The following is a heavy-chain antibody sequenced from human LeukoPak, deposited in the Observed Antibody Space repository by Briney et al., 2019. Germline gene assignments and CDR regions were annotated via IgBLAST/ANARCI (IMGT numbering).Heavy chain of an antibody. D-gene: IGHD2-21*01. CDR1: GFTFSTFA. CDR3: AREMSSCGGDCSDY. V-gene: IGHV3-23*01. Sequence: GGSLRLSCAASGFTFSTFAMIWVRQPPGKGLEWVSSIFPSGGEIHYADSVRGRFTISRDNSKSTLSLQMNSLRAEDTAVCYCAREMSSCGGDCSDYWGQGTLVTVSS. J-gene: IGHJ4*02. CDR2: IFPSGGEI.